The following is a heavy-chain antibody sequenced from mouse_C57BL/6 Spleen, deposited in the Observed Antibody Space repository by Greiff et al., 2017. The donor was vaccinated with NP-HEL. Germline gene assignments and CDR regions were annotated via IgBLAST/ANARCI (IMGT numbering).Heavy chain of an antibody. V-gene: IGHV1-59*01. J-gene: IGHJ3*01. CDR3: AYYDFFAY. Sequence: QVQLKQPGAELVRPGTSVKLSCKASGYTFTSYWMHWVKQRPGQGLEWIGVIDPSDSYTNYNQKFKGKATLTVDTSSSTAYMQLSSLTSEDSAVYYCAYYDFFAYWGQGTLVTVSA. CDR2: IDPSDSYT. D-gene: IGHD2-4*01. CDR1: GYTFTSYW.